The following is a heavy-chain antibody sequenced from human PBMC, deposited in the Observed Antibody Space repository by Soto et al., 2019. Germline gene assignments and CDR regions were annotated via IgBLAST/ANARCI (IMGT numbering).Heavy chain of an antibody. D-gene: IGHD5-12*01. CDR1: GFSLTTSGVG. J-gene: IGHJ5*02. CDR2: IYWDDDK. V-gene: IGHV2-5*02. CDR3: AHRTITLTWRFAP. Sequence: QITLKESGPTLVKPTQTLTLTCTFSGFSLTTSGVGVGWIRQPPGKALEWLALIYWDDDKRYSPSLKSSITITNDTSKNQVVLTITNMDPPDTATYFCAHRTITLTWRFAPWRQVTLVTVSS.